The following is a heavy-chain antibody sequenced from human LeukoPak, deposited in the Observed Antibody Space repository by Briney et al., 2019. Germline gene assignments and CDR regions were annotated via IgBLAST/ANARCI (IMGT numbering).Heavy chain of an antibody. CDR1: GYSFTSYW. CDR2: IYPGDSDT. J-gene: IGHJ5*02. Sequence: GESLKISCKGSGYSFTSYWIGWVRQMPGKGLEWMGIIYPGDSDTRYSPSSQGQVTISADKSISTAFLQWSSLKASDTAMYYCARQPIAAAYWFDPWGQGTLVTVSS. V-gene: IGHV5-51*01. D-gene: IGHD6-13*01. CDR3: ARQPIAAAYWFDP.